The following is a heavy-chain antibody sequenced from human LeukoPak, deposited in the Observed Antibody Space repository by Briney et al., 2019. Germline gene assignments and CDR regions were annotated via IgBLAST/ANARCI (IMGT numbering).Heavy chain of an antibody. Sequence: ASVKVSCKASGYTFTGYYMHWVRQAPGQGLEWMGWINPNSGGTNYAQKFQGRVTMTRDTSISTAYMELSRLRSDDTAVYYCARQERYSSSTSCYLRNWGKGTTVTVSS. J-gene: IGHJ6*04. CDR1: GYTFTGYY. CDR3: ARQERYSSSTSCYLRN. D-gene: IGHD2-2*01. V-gene: IGHV1-2*02. CDR2: INPNSGGT.